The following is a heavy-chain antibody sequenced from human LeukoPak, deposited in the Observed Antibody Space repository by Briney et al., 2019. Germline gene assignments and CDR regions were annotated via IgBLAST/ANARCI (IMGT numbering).Heavy chain of an antibody. Sequence: GGSLRLPCAASGFTFDDYAMHWVRQAPGKGLEWVSGISWNSGSIGYADSVKGRFTISRDNAKNSLYLQMNSLRAEDTASYYCAKDVADAARPSDAFDIWGQGTMVTVSS. J-gene: IGHJ3*02. V-gene: IGHV3-9*01. D-gene: IGHD6-6*01. CDR1: GFTFDDYA. CDR2: ISWNSGSI. CDR3: AKDVADAARPSDAFDI.